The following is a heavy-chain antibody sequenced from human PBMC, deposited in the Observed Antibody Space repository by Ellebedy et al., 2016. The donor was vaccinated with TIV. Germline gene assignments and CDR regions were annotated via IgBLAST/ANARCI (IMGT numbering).Heavy chain of an antibody. CDR2: INPSGGST. CDR3: ARSNSGYDWRAFDI. CDR1: GYTFTSYY. D-gene: IGHD5-12*01. Sequence: ASVKVSCKASGYTFTSYYMHWVRQAPGQGLEWMGIINPSGGSTSYAQKFQGRVTITRDTSISTAYMELSGLRSEDTAVYYCARSNSGYDWRAFDIWGQGTMVTVSS. J-gene: IGHJ3*02. V-gene: IGHV1-46*01.